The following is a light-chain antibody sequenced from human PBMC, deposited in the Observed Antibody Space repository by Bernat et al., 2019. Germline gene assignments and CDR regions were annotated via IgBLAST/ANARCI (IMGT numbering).Light chain of an antibody. Sequence: EIVLTQSPGTLSLSPGERATLSCRASQSVSSSYLAWYQQKPGQAPRLLIYGASSRATGIPDRFSGSGSGTDFTLTISRREPEAFAVYYCQQYGSSLFTFGQGTRLEIK. V-gene: IGKV3-20*01. CDR3: QQYGSSLFT. CDR2: GAS. J-gene: IGKJ5*01. CDR1: QSVSSSY.